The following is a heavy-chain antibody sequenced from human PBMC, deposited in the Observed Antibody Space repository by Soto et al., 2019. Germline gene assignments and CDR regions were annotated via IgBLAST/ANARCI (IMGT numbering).Heavy chain of an antibody. CDR3: ARGLGYCSGVNCYPGAY. V-gene: IGHV3-30-3*01. D-gene: IGHD2-15*01. Sequence: GGSLRLSCAASGFTFSTYAMYWVRQAPGKGLEWVAVISYDGNNKYYGDSVKGRFTISRDNSKNTLYLQMNSLRAEDTAVYYCARGLGYCSGVNCYPGAYWGQGTLVT. CDR1: GFTFSTYA. J-gene: IGHJ4*02. CDR2: ISYDGNNK.